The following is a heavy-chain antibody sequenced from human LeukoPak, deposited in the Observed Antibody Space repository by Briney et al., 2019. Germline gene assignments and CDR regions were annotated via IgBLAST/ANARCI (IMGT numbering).Heavy chain of an antibody. D-gene: IGHD6-19*01. J-gene: IGHJ5*02. CDR1: GDSVSSNSAA. Sequence: SQTLSLTCAISGDSVSSNSAAWNWIRQSPSRGLEWLGRTYYRSKWYNDYAVSVKSRITINPDTSKNQFSLKLTSVTAADTAVYYCAREGPSSSAWSNNWFDPWGQGTLVTVSS. CDR3: AREGPSSSAWSNNWFDP. CDR2: TYYRSKWYN. V-gene: IGHV6-1*01.